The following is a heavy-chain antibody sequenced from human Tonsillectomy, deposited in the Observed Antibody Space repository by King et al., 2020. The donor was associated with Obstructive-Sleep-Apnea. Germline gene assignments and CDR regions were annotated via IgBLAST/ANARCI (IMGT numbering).Heavy chain of an antibody. CDR2: IYSGGST. CDR3: ARGGCGGDCSKRNDAFDI. CDR1: GFTVSSNY. D-gene: IGHD2-21*02. V-gene: IGHV3-66*01. J-gene: IGHJ3*02. Sequence: VQLVESGGGLVQPGGSLRLSCAASGFTVSSNYMSWVRQAPGKGLEWVSVIYSGGSTYYADSVKGRFTISRDNSKNTLYLQMNSLRAEDTAVYYCARGGCGGDCSKRNDAFDIWGQGTMVTVSS.